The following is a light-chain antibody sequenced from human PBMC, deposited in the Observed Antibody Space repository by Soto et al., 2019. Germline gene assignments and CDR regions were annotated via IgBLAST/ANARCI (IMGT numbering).Light chain of an antibody. CDR2: EVS. CDR1: SSDVGGYNY. Sequence: QPVLTQPASVSGSTGQSITISCTGTSSDVGGYNYVSWYQQHPGKAPKLMIYEVSNRPSGVSNRFSGSKSGNTASLTISGLQAEDEADYYCSSYTSSSTVVFGGGTKVTVL. V-gene: IGLV2-14*01. J-gene: IGLJ2*01. CDR3: SSYTSSSTVV.